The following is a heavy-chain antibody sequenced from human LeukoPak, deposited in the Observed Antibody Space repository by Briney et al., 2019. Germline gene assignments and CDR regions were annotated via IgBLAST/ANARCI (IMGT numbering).Heavy chain of an antibody. CDR2: IIPIFGTA. J-gene: IGHJ4*02. D-gene: IGHD5-18*01. CDR1: GGTFSSYA. CDR3: ARGSIVDTAMVSYFDY. Sequence: SVKVSCKASGGTFSSYAITWVRQAPGQGLEWMGGIIPIFGTANYAQKFQGRVTITTDESTSTAYMELSSLRSEDTAVYYCARGSIVDTAMVSYFDYWGQGTLVTVSS. V-gene: IGHV1-69*05.